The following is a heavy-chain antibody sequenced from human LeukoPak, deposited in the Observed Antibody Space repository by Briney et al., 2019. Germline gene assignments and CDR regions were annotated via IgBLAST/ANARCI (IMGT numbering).Heavy chain of an antibody. J-gene: IGHJ4*02. CDR3: ARPHTLDRTTKYYFDY. CDR1: GYTFTTSW. V-gene: IGHV5-51*01. Sequence: GESLKLSRKVSGYTFTTSWIGWVRPMPGKGLEWMGIIYPGDSDTNYSRTLKGQVTISADKSIATTYLQWSSLKASDTAMSYCARPHTLDRTTKYYFDYWGQGTLVTVSS. CDR2: IYPGDSDT. D-gene: IGHD1-26*01.